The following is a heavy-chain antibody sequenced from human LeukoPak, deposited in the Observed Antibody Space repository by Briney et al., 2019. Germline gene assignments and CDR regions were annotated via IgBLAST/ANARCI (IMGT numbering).Heavy chain of an antibody. D-gene: IGHD3-9*01. CDR3: AKDLAAVILTGLDAFDI. CDR2: LSWNSGSI. V-gene: IGHV3-9*01. J-gene: IGHJ3*02. Sequence: SLRLSSAASGFTFDDYAMRWVRQAPGKGLWWVSGLSWNSGSIGYADSVKGRFTISRDNAKNSLYLQMNSMRAEDTALYYCAKDLAAVILTGLDAFDIWGQGKMVTVSS. CDR1: GFTFDDYA.